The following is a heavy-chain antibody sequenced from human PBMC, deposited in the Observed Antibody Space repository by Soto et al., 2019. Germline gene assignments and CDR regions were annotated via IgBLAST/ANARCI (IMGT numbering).Heavy chain of an antibody. CDR3: ARDLRFLEWLPAPDAFDI. Sequence: ASVKVSCKASGYTFTGYYMHWVRQAPGQGLEWMGWINPNSGGTNYAQKFQGRVTMTRDTSISTAYMELSRLRSDDTAVYYCARDLRFLEWLPAPDAFDIWGQGTMVTV. J-gene: IGHJ3*02. CDR1: GYTFTGYY. V-gene: IGHV1-2*02. CDR2: INPNSGGT. D-gene: IGHD3-3*01.